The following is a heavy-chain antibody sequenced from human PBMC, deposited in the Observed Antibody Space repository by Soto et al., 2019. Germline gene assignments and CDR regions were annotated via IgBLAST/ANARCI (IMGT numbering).Heavy chain of an antibody. CDR1: GFTFSTYS. J-gene: IGHJ4*02. V-gene: IGHV3-48*02. D-gene: IGHD1-26*01. CDR2: ISTRSNSI. Sequence: GGSLRLSCAASGFTFSTYSMNYIRQAPGKGLEWVSYISTRSNSIYYADSVRGRFTVSRDNAKNSLFLQMNSLRDEDTAVYFCARAKDVGSYSPIDYWGQGMLVTVSS. CDR3: ARAKDVGSYSPIDY.